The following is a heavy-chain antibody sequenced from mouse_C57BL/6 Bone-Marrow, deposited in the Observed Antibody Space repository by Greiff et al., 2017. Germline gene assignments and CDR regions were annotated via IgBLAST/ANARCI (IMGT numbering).Heavy chain of an antibody. CDR3: ARGSYGNHFDY. D-gene: IGHD2-1*01. CDR1: GYTFTSYT. CDR2: INPSSGYT. V-gene: IGHV1-4*01. Sequence: VQLQQSGAELARPGASVKMSCKASGYTFTSYTMHWVKQRPGQGLEWIGYINPSSGYTKYNQKFKDKATLTADKSSSTAYMQLSSLTSEDSAVYYCARGSYGNHFDYWGQGTTLTVSS. J-gene: IGHJ2*01.